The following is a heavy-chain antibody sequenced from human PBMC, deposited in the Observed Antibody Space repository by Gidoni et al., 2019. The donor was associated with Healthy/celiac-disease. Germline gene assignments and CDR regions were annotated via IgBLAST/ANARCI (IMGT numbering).Heavy chain of an antibody. J-gene: IGHJ4*02. CDR1: GFTVSSHY. Sequence: EVQLVESGGGLIQPGGSLRLSCAASGFTVSSHYMSWVRQAPGKGLEWVSVIYSGGSTYYADSVKGRFTISRDNSKNTLYLQMNSLRAEDTAVYYCAREDHLPYSGSWRGFDYWGQGTLVTVSS. D-gene: IGHD1-26*01. CDR3: AREDHLPYSGSWRGFDY. CDR2: IYSGGST. V-gene: IGHV3-53*01.